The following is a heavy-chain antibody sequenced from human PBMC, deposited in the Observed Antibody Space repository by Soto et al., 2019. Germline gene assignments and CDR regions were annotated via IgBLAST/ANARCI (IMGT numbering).Heavy chain of an antibody. V-gene: IGHV4-31*11. J-gene: IGHJ5*02. Sequence: QVQLQESGPRLVKPSQTLSLSCAVSGGSIISASYSWNWIRQSPGRGLEWIGHIYSSGSTYYNPSPKSRVSISVDTSNNQCSLKLTSVTAADTAVYFCAREDAARIERWFDAWGQGILVTVSS. CDR3: AREDAARIERWFDA. CDR1: GGSIISASYS. D-gene: IGHD6-6*01. CDR2: IYSSGST.